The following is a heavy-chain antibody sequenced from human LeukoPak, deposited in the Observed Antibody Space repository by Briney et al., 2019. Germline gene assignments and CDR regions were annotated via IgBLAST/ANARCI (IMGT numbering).Heavy chain of an antibody. Sequence: SETLSLTCAVYGGSFSGYSWTWIRQPPGKGLEWIGEINHSGSTNYNPSLKSRVTISVDTSKNQFSLKLSSVTAADTAVYYCAREKVEFGYDVLTGHYSPFFDIWGQGTMVTVSS. D-gene: IGHD3-9*01. CDR1: GGSFSGYS. J-gene: IGHJ3*02. CDR3: AREKVEFGYDVLTGHYSPFFDI. V-gene: IGHV4-34*01. CDR2: INHSGST.